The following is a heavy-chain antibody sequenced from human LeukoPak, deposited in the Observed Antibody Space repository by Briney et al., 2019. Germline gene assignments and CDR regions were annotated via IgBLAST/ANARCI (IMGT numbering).Heavy chain of an antibody. J-gene: IGHJ5*02. Sequence: SETLSLTCTVSGDSISTSKSYWGWIRQPPLKGLEWIGSIYYTGNTYYNASLKSRVTISVDTSKNQFSLKLSSVTAADTAVYYCARGPQGDSSSWYFPLLYNWFDPWGQGTLVTVSS. D-gene: IGHD6-13*01. CDR3: ARGPQGDSSSWYFPLLYNWFDP. V-gene: IGHV4-39*01. CDR2: IYYTGNT. CDR1: GDSISTSKSY.